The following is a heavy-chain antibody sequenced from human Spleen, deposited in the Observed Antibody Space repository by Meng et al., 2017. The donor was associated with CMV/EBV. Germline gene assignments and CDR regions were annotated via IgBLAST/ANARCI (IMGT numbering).Heavy chain of an antibody. CDR3: ARSVTTVTTFDYLDS. CDR1: GASVTSNDFY. V-gene: IGHV4-61*08. CDR2: VYHTGNT. D-gene: IGHD4-17*01. J-gene: IGHJ4*02. Sequence: SETLSLTCPVSGASVTSNDFYWHWIQQPPGKGLEWIAYVYHTGNTDSPPSLSSRVTMALDTSNNQFSLRPNSVTAADTAVDYCARSVTTVTTFDYLDSWGRGTLVTVSS.